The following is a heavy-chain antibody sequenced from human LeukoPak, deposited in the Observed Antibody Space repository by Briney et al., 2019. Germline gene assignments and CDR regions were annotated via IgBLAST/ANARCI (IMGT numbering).Heavy chain of an antibody. D-gene: IGHD6-13*01. V-gene: IGHV3-69-1*02. CDR1: GFTFSGYW. CDR2: ISSSDTI. J-gene: IGHJ4*02. Sequence: PGGSLRLSCAASGFTFSGYWMHWVRQGPGKGLEWVSYISSSDTIYYADSVKGRFTISRDNAKNSLYLQMNSLRAEDTAVYYCATVSSSWGAFDYWGQGTLVTVSS. CDR3: ATVSSSWGAFDY.